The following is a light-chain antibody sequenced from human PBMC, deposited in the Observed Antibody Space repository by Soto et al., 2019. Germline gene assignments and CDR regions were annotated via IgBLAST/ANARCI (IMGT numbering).Light chain of an antibody. V-gene: IGKV1-33*01. CDR3: QQYDDLPFT. Sequence: DIQMSQSPSSLSASVGDRVTITCQADQGISKSLSWYQQKPGMAPKLLIYDASNLEKGVPSRFSGSGSGIDFTLTISSLQPEDFGRYYCQQYDDLPFTFGGGTKVEIK. CDR1: QGISKS. CDR2: DAS. J-gene: IGKJ4*01.